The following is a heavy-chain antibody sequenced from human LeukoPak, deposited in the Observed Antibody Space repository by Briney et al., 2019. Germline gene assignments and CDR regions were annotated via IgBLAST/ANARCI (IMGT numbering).Heavy chain of an antibody. CDR2: IYYSGST. D-gene: IGHD3-16*01. Sequence: PSETLSLTCTVSGGSISSYYWSWIRQPPGKGLKWIVYIYYSGSTSYSPSLRSRVTISVDTSKNQFSLKLSSVTAADTAVYYCARETSQKGAHYMDVWGKGTTVTISS. CDR3: ARETSQKGAHYMDV. CDR1: GGSISSYY. V-gene: IGHV4-59*01. J-gene: IGHJ6*03.